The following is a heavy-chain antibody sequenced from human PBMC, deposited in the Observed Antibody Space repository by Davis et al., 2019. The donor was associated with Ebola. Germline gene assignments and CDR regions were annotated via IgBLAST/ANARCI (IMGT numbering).Heavy chain of an antibody. V-gene: IGHV3-23*01. D-gene: IGHD5-12*01. Sequence: GGSLRLSCAASGFTFSSDAMSWVRQAPGKGLEWVSGIGRTGADTYYADSVRGRFTVSRDNSKNTLYLQMNSLRAEDTAVYYCAKGMYSGYDYAFDYWGQGTLVTVSS. CDR3: AKGMYSGYDYAFDY. CDR1: GFTFSSDA. J-gene: IGHJ4*02. CDR2: IGRTGADT.